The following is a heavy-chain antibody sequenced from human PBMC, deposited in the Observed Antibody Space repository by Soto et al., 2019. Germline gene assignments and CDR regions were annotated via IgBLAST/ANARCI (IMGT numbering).Heavy chain of an antibody. CDR2: ISYDGSNT. D-gene: IGHD1-26*01. J-gene: IGHJ4*02. CDR3: AKEGGLSGSYYISSSYYFDY. Sequence: QVQLVESGGGVVQPGRSLRLYYVASGFTFSSYGMHWVRQAPGKGLEWVAIISYDGSNTYYADSVKGRFTISRDNSKNTLYLQMNSLRAEDTSVYYCAKEGGLSGSYYISSSYYFDYWGQGTLVTVSS. V-gene: IGHV3-30*18. CDR1: GFTFSSYG.